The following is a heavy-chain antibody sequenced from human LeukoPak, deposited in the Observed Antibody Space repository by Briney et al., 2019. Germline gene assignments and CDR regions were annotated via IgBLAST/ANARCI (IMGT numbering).Heavy chain of an antibody. Sequence: SETLSLTCGVYGGSFSGYYWSWVRQPPGMGLEWIGEINYSGSTNYNPSLKSRVTISVDTSKNQFSLKLSSVTAADTAVYYCARGRRDGYTGPWYFDLWGRGTLVTVTS. D-gene: IGHD5-24*01. J-gene: IGHJ2*01. V-gene: IGHV4-34*01. CDR3: ARGRRDGYTGPWYFDL. CDR2: INYSGST. CDR1: GGSFSGYY.